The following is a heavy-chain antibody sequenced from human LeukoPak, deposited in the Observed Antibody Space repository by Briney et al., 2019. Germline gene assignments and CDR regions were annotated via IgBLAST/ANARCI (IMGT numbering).Heavy chain of an antibody. V-gene: IGHV5-51*01. CDR1: GYSFSTYW. CDR2: IYPGDSDT. D-gene: IGHD1-1*01. J-gene: IGHJ3*02. Sequence: GESLKISCQGSGYSFSTYWITWVRQMPGKGLEWMGIIYPGDSDTRYSPSFQGQVTISTDESVSTAYLQWTSLRASDTAMYYCARGAIISGTTSAFDIWGQGTMVTVSS. CDR3: ARGAIISGTTSAFDI.